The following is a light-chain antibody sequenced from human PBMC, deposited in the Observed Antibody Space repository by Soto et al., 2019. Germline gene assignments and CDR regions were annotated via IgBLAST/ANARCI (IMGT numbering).Light chain of an antibody. Sequence: DIQMTQTPSTLSSSVGDRVTITCRASQTIGTSLAWYQQKPGRPPKLLIYRASTLEGGVPSRFSGSGSGTDFTLTISSLQPEDFATYYCHQYMNYWTFGQGTRV. J-gene: IGKJ1*01. CDR1: QTIGTS. V-gene: IGKV1-5*03. CDR3: HQYMNYWT. CDR2: RAS.